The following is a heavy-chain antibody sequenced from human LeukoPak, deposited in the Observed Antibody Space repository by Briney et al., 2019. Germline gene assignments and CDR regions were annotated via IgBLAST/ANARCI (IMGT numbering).Heavy chain of an antibody. Sequence: SQTLSLTCAISGESVSSNSAAWTWLRQSPSRDLEWLGRTYYRSKWYYDYAVSVKSRITINPDTSKNQFSLQLKSVTPDDTAVYYCARGWWNYWSGYYYYMDVWGKGTTATVSS. V-gene: IGHV6-1*01. D-gene: IGHD1-7*01. CDR3: ARGWWNYWSGYYYYMDV. CDR1: GESVSSNSAA. J-gene: IGHJ6*03. CDR2: TYYRSKWYY.